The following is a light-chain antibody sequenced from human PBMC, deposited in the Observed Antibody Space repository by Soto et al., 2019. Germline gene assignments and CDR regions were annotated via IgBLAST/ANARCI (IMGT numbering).Light chain of an antibody. J-gene: IGLJ2*01. V-gene: IGLV4-60*02. CDR1: SGHSSYI. Sequence: QLVLTQSSSASASLGSSVKLTCTLSSGHSSYIIAWHHQQPGKAPRYLMKLEGSGSYNKGSGVPDRFSGSSSGSDRYLTISNLQFEYEANYYCDTWDSNTRVFCGGTKVTVL. CDR2: LEGSGSY. CDR3: DTWDSNTRV.